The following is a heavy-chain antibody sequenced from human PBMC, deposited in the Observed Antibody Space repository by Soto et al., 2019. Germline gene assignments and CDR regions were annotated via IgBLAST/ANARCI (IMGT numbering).Heavy chain of an antibody. J-gene: IGHJ6*02. CDR3: AVVVITRAYYYYGMDV. D-gene: IGHD3-22*01. V-gene: IGHV1-18*04. Sequence: GASVKVSCKVSGYTFTSYGISWVRQAPGQGLEWMGWITSYSSNTNYAQKIQGRVTMTTDTSTSTAYMELRSLRSDDTAVYYCAVVVITRAYYYYGMDVWGQGTTVTVSS. CDR1: GYTFTSYG. CDR2: ITSYSSNT.